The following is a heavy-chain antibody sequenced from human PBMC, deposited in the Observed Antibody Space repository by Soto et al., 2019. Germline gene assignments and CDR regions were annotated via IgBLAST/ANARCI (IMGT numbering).Heavy chain of an antibody. CDR2: INSDGSST. CDR3: ARGITIFGVANWFDP. Sequence: LRLSCAASGFTFSSYWMHWVRQAPGKGLVWVSRINSDGSSTSYADSVKGRFTISRDNAKNTLYLQMNSLRAEDTAVYYCARGITIFGVANWFDPWGQGTLVTVSS. D-gene: IGHD3-3*01. V-gene: IGHV3-74*01. CDR1: GFTFSSYW. J-gene: IGHJ5*02.